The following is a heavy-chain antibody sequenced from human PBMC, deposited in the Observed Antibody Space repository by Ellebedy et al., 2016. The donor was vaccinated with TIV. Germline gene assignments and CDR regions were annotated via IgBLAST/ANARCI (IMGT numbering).Heavy chain of an antibody. CDR2: ITGNGGTT. CDR3: AKDHGGSLDY. Sequence: GESLKISXAAAGFTFDDYIMHWVRQAPGKGLECVSLITGNGGTTYYADSVKGRFTISRDNSKNSLFLQMNSLRTEDSALYYCAKDHGGSLDYWGQGTLVTVSS. V-gene: IGHV3-43*01. D-gene: IGHD1-26*01. J-gene: IGHJ4*02. CDR1: GFTFDDYI.